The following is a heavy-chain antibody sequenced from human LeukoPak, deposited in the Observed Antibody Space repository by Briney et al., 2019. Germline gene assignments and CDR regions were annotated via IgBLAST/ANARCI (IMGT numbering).Heavy chain of an antibody. D-gene: IGHD3-22*01. J-gene: IGHJ4*02. Sequence: GGSLRLSCAASGFTFSGSAMHWVRQASGKGLEWVGRIRSKANSYATAYAASVKGRFTISRDDSKNTAYLQMNSLKTEDTAVYYCTSHNYYYDSSGYYYGFDYWGQGTLVTVSS. CDR1: GFTFSGSA. CDR3: TSHNYYYDSSGYYYGFDY. V-gene: IGHV3-73*01. CDR2: IRSKANSYAT.